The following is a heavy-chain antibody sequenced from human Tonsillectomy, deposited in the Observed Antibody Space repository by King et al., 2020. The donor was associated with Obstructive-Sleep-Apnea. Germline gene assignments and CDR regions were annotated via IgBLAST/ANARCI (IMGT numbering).Heavy chain of an antibody. J-gene: IGHJ4*02. CDR2: INYSGST. CDR1: GGSISSGDYS. Sequence: QLQESGPGLVKPSQTLSLTCAVSGGSISSGDYSWSWIRQPPGKGLEWIGYINYSGSTYYNRTLKSRVTISVDTSKNQFSLKLSSVTASDTAMYYCAREGIQLWRIDYWGQGTLVTVSS. V-gene: IGHV4-30-4*07. CDR3: AREGIQLWRIDY. D-gene: IGHD5-18*01.